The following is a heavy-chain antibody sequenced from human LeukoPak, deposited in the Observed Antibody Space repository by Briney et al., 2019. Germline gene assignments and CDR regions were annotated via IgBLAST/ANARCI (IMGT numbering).Heavy chain of an antibody. CDR1: GGSISSTIYY. J-gene: IGHJ4*02. Sequence: SETLSLTCTVSGGSISSTIYYWGWVRQPPGKGLEWIGSIDYSGGTYYNPSLKSRVTISVDTSKNQFSLNLSFVTAADTAVYYCARTIAVLKRYFDFWGQGTLVTVSS. CDR2: IDYSGGT. CDR3: ARTIAVLKRYFDF. D-gene: IGHD4/OR15-4a*01. V-gene: IGHV4-39*01.